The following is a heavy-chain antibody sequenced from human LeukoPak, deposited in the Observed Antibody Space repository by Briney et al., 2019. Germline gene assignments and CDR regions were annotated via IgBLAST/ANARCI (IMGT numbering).Heavy chain of an antibody. CDR3: AKGWGRAYYYYGMDV. Sequence: ASVQVSCQACGYSFTGYSMQWVRQAPGQGPEWMGWINPNSGGTNYAQKFQGRVTMTRDTSISTAYMELSRLRSDDTAVYYCAKGWGRAYYYYGMDVWGQGTTVTVSS. CDR2: INPNSGGT. V-gene: IGHV1-2*02. CDR1: GYSFTGYS. J-gene: IGHJ6*02. D-gene: IGHD3-16*01.